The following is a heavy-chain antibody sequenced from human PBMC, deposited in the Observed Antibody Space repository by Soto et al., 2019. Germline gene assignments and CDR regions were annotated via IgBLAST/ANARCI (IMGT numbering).Heavy chain of an antibody. CDR3: ARSIVPASNYYYYYMDV. Sequence: ASVKVSCKASGYTFTSYYMHWVRQAPGQGLEWMGIINPSGGSTGYAQKFQGRVTMTRDTSTSTVYMELSSLRSEDTAVYYCARSIVPASNYYYYYMDVWGKGTTVTVSS. V-gene: IGHV1-46*03. J-gene: IGHJ6*03. CDR2: INPSGGST. CDR1: GYTFTSYY. D-gene: IGHD2-2*01.